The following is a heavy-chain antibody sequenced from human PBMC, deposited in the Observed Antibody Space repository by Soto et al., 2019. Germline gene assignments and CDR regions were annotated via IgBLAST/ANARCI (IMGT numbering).Heavy chain of an antibody. CDR3: VRGDYGTGGYPFPYFDY. Sequence: HEPLVQSGAEVKRPGASLKVSCKASGYSFTGYYIHWVRQAPGQGLEWMGWINPDSGATNYAQNFQGRVSLSSDTSISTASMDLTSLTSDDTAVDYCVRGDYGTGGYPFPYFDYWGQGTLVIVSS. D-gene: IGHD2-8*02. CDR1: GYSFTGYY. CDR2: INPDSGAT. V-gene: IGHV1-2*02. J-gene: IGHJ4*02.